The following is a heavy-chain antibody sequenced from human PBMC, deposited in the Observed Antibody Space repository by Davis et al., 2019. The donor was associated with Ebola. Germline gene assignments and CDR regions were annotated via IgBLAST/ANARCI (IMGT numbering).Heavy chain of an antibody. J-gene: IGHJ5*02. CDR2: ITVTSNYT. CDR3: ARRNWFDP. CDR1: GFTFSSYS. V-gene: IGHV3-21*01. Sequence: PGGSLRLFCAASGFTFSSYSMNWVRQAPGKGLEWVSSITVTSNYTYYADSVKGRFTISRANAKNSLYLQMNSLRAEDTAVYYCARRNWFDPWGQGTLVTVSS.